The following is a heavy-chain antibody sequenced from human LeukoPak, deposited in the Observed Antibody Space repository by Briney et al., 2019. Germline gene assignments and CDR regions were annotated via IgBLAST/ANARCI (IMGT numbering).Heavy chain of an antibody. CDR1: GFTFDDYA. J-gene: IGHJ4*02. V-gene: IGHV3-9*01. D-gene: IGHD3-10*01. Sequence: PGRSLRLSCAPSGFTFDDYAMHWVRQAPGKGLEWVSGISWNSGSIGYADSVKGRFTISRDNAKNSLYLQMNSLRAEDTALYYCAKSQTYYYGSGSYYPSDYWGQGTLVTVSS. CDR3: AKSQTYYYGSGSYYPSDY. CDR2: ISWNSGSI.